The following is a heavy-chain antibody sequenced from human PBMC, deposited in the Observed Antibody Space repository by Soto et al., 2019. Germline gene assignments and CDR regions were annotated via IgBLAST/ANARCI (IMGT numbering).Heavy chain of an antibody. D-gene: IGHD4-17*01. V-gene: IGHV3-48*01. CDR3: ARDPNPDYGDYGFLGLLDY. CDR1: GFTFSSYS. CDR2: ISSSSTI. J-gene: IGHJ4*02. Sequence: GGSLRLSCAASGFTFSSYSMNWVRQAPGKGLEWVSYISSSSTIYYADSVKGRFTISRDNAKNSLYLQMNSLRAEDTAVYYCARDPNPDYGDYGFLGLLDYWGQGTLVTVSS.